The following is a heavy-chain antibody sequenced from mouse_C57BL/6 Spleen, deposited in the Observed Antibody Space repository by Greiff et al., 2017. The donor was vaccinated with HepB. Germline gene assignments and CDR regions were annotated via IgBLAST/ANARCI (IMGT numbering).Heavy chain of an antibody. Sequence: DVKLVESGGDLVKPGGSLKLSCAASGFTFSSYGMSWVRQTPDKRLEWVATISSGGSYTYYPDSVKGRFTISRDNAKNTLYLQMSSLKSEDTAMYYCARTYDGFAWFAYWGQGTLVTVSA. D-gene: IGHD2-3*01. V-gene: IGHV5-6*02. CDR1: GFTFSSYG. CDR3: ARTYDGFAWFAY. CDR2: ISSGGSYT. J-gene: IGHJ3*01.